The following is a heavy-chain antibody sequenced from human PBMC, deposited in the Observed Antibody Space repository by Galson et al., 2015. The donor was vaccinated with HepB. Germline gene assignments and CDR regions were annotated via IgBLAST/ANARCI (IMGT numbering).Heavy chain of an antibody. CDR1: GFTFSSYA. Sequence: SLRLSCAASGFTFSSYAMSWVRQAPGKGLEWVSAISGSGGSTYYADSVKGRFTISRDNSKNTLYLQMNSLRAEDTAVYYCAKPLDHGRLFDYWGQGTLVTVSS. CDR3: AKPLDHGRLFDY. D-gene: IGHD6-25*01. J-gene: IGHJ4*02. CDR2: ISGSGGST. V-gene: IGHV3-23*01.